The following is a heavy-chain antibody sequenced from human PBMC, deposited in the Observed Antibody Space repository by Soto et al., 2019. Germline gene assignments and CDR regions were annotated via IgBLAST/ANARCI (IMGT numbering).Heavy chain of an antibody. D-gene: IGHD3-3*01. J-gene: IGHJ4*02. CDR3: AREPDRRFLEWPYYFDY. Sequence: QVQLQESGPGLVKPSQTLSLTCTVSGGSISSGGYYWSWIRQHPGKGLEWIGYIYYSGSTYYNPSLKSRVTISVDTSNNQFSLKLSSVTAADTAVYYCAREPDRRFLEWPYYFDYWGQGTLVTVSS. CDR1: GGSISSGGYY. V-gene: IGHV4-31*03. CDR2: IYYSGST.